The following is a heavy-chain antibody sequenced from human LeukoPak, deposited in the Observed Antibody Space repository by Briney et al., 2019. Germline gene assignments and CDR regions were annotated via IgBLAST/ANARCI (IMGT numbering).Heavy chain of an antibody. J-gene: IGHJ3*02. CDR2: INHSGST. V-gene: IGHV4-34*01. CDR1: GGSFSGYY. Sequence: SETLSLTCAVYGGSFSGYYWSWIRQPPGKGLEWIGEINHSGSTNYNPSLKSRVTISVDTSKNQFSLKLSSVTAADTAVYYCASFIEYTSSDAFDIWGQGTMVTVSS. D-gene: IGHD6-6*01. CDR3: ASFIEYTSSDAFDI.